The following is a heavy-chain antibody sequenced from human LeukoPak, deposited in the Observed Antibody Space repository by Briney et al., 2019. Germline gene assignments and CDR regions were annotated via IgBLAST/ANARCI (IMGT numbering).Heavy chain of an antibody. CDR3: ARVRLGRGLDY. J-gene: IGHJ4*02. Sequence: SETLSLTCTVSGDSIISSYWGWIRQPAGKGLEWIGRIHTSGSTYYSPSLKSRVTMSVDTSTNQFSLKLSSVTAADTAMYYCARVRLGRGLDYWGRGTLVTVSS. CDR1: GDSIISSY. V-gene: IGHV4-4*07. D-gene: IGHD6-19*01. CDR2: IHTSGST.